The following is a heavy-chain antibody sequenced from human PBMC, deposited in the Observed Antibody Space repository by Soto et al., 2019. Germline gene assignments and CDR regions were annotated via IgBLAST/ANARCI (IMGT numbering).Heavy chain of an antibody. V-gene: IGHV1-69*01. D-gene: IGHD2-2*01. J-gene: IGHJ6*02. CDR2: IIPIFGTA. CDR1: GGTFSSYA. Sequence: QVQLVQSGAEVKKPGSSVKVSCKASGGTFSSYAISWLRQAPGQGLEWMGGIIPIFGTANYAQKFQGRVTITADESTSTAYMELSSLRSEDTAVYYCARAPLGYCSSTSCRTLGMDVWGQGNTVTVSS. CDR3: ARAPLGYCSSTSCRTLGMDV.